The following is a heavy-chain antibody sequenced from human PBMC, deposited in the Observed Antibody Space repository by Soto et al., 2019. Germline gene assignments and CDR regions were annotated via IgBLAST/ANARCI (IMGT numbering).Heavy chain of an antibody. Sequence: GGSLRLSCAASGFTFSSYGMHWVRQAPGKGLEWVAVIWYDGSNKYYADSVKGRFTISRDNSKNTLYLQMNSLRAEDTAVYYCARAAAATYCYYGMDVWGQGTTVTVSS. CDR3: ARAAAATYCYYGMDV. V-gene: IGHV3-33*01. J-gene: IGHJ6*02. D-gene: IGHD6-13*01. CDR2: IWYDGSNK. CDR1: GFTFSSYG.